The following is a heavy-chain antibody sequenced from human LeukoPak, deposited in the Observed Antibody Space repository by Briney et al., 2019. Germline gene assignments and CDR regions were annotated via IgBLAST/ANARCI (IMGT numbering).Heavy chain of an antibody. CDR3: VRDFRFLDDY. J-gene: IGHJ4*02. CDR1: GFSFSSYW. V-gene: IGHV3-7*01. D-gene: IGHD3-3*01. CDR2: IKQDGTEK. Sequence: GGSLRLSCAASGFSFSSYWMTWVRQAPGKGLEWVANIKQDGTEKYSVDSVKGRFTISRDNAKNSLYLQMNSVRAEDTAVYYCVRDFRFLDDYWGQGTLVTVSS.